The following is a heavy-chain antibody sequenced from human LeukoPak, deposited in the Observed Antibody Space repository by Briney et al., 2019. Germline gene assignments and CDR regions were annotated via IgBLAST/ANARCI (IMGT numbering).Heavy chain of an antibody. J-gene: IGHJ4*02. CDR1: GGSFSGYY. CDR3: ARRPKGLRFLEWLLYFDY. V-gene: IGHV4-34*01. D-gene: IGHD3-3*01. Sequence: SETLSLTCAVYGGSFSGYYWSWIRQPPGKGLEWIGEINHSGSTNYNQSLKSRVTISVDTSKNQFSLKLSSVTAADTAVYYCARRPKGLRFLEWLLYFDYWGQGTLVTVSS. CDR2: INHSGST.